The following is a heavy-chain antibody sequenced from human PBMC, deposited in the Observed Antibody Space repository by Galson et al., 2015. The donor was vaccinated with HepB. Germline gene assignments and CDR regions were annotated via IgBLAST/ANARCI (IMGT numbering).Heavy chain of an antibody. CDR2: IIPIFGTA. D-gene: IGHD3-10*01. J-gene: IGHJ4*02. V-gene: IGHV1-69*13. Sequence: SVKVSCKASGGTFSSYAISWVRQAPGQGLEWMGGIIPIFGTANYAQKFQGRVTITADESTSTAYMELSSLRSEDTAVYYCARDWGYYGSGSYYENRGLGYFDYWGQGTLVTVPS. CDR1: GGTFSSYA. CDR3: ARDWGYYGSGSYYENRGLGYFDY.